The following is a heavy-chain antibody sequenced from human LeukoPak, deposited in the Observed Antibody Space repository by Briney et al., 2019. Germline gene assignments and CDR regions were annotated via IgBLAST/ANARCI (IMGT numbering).Heavy chain of an antibody. J-gene: IGHJ4*02. CDR3: ARASPYISGSYPLDY. D-gene: IGHD3-10*01. V-gene: IGHV3-7*01. CDR2: INQDGSVI. Sequence: GGSLRLSCAASGLSFSSHWMSWVRQAPGKGLEWVANINQDGSVINYVGSVKGRFTISRDNAKNTLYLQMNGLRAEDTAVYYCARASPYISGSYPLDYWGQGTLVTVSS. CDR1: GLSFSSHW.